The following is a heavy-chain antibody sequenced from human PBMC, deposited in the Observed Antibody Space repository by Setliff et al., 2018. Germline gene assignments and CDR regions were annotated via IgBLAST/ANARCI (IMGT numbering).Heavy chain of an antibody. CDR3: SRLVRFCTRTSCQRLSGDDY. Sequence: ASVKVSCKASGYTFTDYGVTWVRQAPGQGLEWVGWISPYTGNAYYAPKFQGRVSLTTDTSTTTAYMDLRSLRPDDTAIYFYSRLVRFCTRTSCQRLSGDDYWGQGTLVTVSS. CDR2: ISPYTGNA. D-gene: IGHD2-2*01. J-gene: IGHJ4*02. V-gene: IGHV1-18*01. CDR1: GYTFTDYG.